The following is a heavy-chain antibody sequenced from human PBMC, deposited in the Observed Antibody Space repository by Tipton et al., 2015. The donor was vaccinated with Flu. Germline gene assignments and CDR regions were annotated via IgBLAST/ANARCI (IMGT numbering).Heavy chain of an antibody. CDR1: GGSISSGSYY. D-gene: IGHD3-10*01. V-gene: IGHV4-39*07. J-gene: IGHJ3*02. Sequence: TLSLTCTVSGGSISSGSYYWSWIRQPPGKGLEWIGSIYYSGSTYYNPSPKSRVTISVDTSKNQFSLKLSSVTAADTAVYYCASYYGSGSNAFDIWGQGTMVTVSS. CDR2: IYYSGST. CDR3: ASYYGSGSNAFDI.